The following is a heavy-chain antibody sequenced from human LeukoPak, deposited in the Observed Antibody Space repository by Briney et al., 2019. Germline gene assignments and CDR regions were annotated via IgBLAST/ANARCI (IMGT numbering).Heavy chain of an antibody. V-gene: IGHV6-1*01. D-gene: IGHD2-8*01. J-gene: IGHJ3*02. Sequence: SQTLSLTCAISGDSVSSNSGAWNWIRQSPSTGPEWLGRTYYRSKWYIDYADSVKSRITISPDTSKNQFSLQLNSMTPEDTAIYYCAGGRVSAFDIWGQGTMVTVSS. CDR2: TYYRSKWYI. CDR1: GDSVSSNSGA. CDR3: AGGRVSAFDI.